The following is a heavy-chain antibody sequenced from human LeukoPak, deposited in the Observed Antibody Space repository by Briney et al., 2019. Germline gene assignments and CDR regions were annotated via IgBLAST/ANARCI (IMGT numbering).Heavy chain of an antibody. J-gene: IGHJ4*02. CDR1: GFTFSSYS. CDR3: ARCLTGTTPNPIDY. Sequence: GGSLRLSCAASGFTFSSYSMNWVRQAPGKGLEWVSSISSSSSYIYYADSVKGRFTISRDNAKNSLDLQMNSLRAEDTAVYYCARCLTGTTPNPIDYWGQGTLVTVSS. V-gene: IGHV3-21*01. D-gene: IGHD1-7*01. CDR2: ISSSSSYI.